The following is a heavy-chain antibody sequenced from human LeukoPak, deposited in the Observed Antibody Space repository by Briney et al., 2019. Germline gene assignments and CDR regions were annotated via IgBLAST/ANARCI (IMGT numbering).Heavy chain of an antibody. V-gene: IGHV3-23*01. CDR2: ISGSGGST. D-gene: IGHD6-19*01. CDR1: GFTVSSNY. Sequence: PGGSLRLSCAASGFTVSSNYMSWVRQAPGKGLEWVSAISGSGGSTYYADSVKGRFTISRDNSKNTLYLQMNSLRAEDTAVYYCAKVGWSYYYMDVWGKGTTVTVSS. J-gene: IGHJ6*03. CDR3: AKVGWSYYYMDV.